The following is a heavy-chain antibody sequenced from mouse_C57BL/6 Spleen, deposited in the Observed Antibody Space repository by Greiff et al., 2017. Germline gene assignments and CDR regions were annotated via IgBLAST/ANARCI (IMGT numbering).Heavy chain of an antibody. V-gene: IGHV1-64*01. J-gene: IGHJ3*01. CDR1: GYTFTSYW. CDR2: IHPNSGST. CDR3: APSYSNDGAY. Sequence: QVQLQQPGAELVKPGASVKLSCKASGYTFTSYWMHWVKQRPGQGLEWIGMIHPNSGSTNYNEKFKSKATLTVDKSSSTAYMQLSSLTSEDSAVYYCAPSYSNDGAYWGQGTLVTVSA. D-gene: IGHD2-5*01.